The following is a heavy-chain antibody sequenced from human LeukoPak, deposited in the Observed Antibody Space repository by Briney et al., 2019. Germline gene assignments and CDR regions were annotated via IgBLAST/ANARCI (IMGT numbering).Heavy chain of an antibody. V-gene: IGHV1-2*02. D-gene: IGHD4-11*01. CDR1: GYTFTGYY. CDR3: ARESDSSLTFIDY. CDR2: INPNSGGT. Sequence: GASVKVSCKASGYTFTGYYMHWVRQAPGQGLEWMGWINPNSGGTNYAQKFQGRVTMTRDMSISTAYMGLSRLRSDDTAVYYCARESDSSLTFIDYWGQGTLVTVSS. J-gene: IGHJ4*02.